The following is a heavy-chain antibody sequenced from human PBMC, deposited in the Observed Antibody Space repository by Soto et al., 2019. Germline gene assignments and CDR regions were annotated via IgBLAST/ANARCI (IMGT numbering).Heavy chain of an antibody. D-gene: IGHD2-21*01. J-gene: IGHJ4*02. CDR3: AKELAIASFITIDY. V-gene: IGHV3-23*01. Sequence: PGGSLRLSCTASGFTFSAYHMSWVRQAPGKGLEWVSAIDSASGTHYADSVKGRFTISRDNSKNTLYLQMNSLRAEDTAIYYCAKELAIASFITIDYWGQGVLVTVSS. CDR1: GFTFSAYH. CDR2: IDSASGT.